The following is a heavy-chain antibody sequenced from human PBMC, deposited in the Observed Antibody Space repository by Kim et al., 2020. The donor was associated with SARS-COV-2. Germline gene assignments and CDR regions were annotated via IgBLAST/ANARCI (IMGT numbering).Heavy chain of an antibody. CDR2: ITSRSDYI. CDR1: GFIFSSHV. D-gene: IGHD3-22*01. CDR3: ARDTYYYNSIWGGTFDI. Sequence: GGSLRLSCAASGFIFSSHVMNWVRQIPGKGLEWVSSITSRSDYIYYTDSVKGRFIISRDNAQNLLFLQMNSLRAEDTAVYYCARDTYYYNSIWGGTFDIWGQGTMVTVSS. J-gene: IGHJ3*02. V-gene: IGHV3-21*01.